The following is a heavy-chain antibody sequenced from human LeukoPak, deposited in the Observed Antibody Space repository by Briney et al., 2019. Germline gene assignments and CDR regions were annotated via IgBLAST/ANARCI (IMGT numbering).Heavy chain of an antibody. CDR3: ARDSGCRGGVCYSFYGC. V-gene: IGHV3-7*01. CDR1: GFTFGTYW. Sequence: GGSLRLSCAASGFTFGTYWMTWVRQAPGKGLEWVANIKQDGSEKYYVDSVRGRFTISRDNAKNSLYLQMNSLRVEDTAVYFCARDSGCRGGVCYSFYGCWGQGSLVTVSS. J-gene: IGHJ4*02. CDR2: IKQDGSEK. D-gene: IGHD2-21*02.